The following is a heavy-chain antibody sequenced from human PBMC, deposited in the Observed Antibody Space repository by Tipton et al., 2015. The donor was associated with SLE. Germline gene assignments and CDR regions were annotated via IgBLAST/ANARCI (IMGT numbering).Heavy chain of an antibody. V-gene: IGHV4-39*07. Sequence: TLSLTCTVSGGSISSSSYYWGWIRQPPGKGLEWIGSIYYSGSTYYNPSLKSRVTISVDTSKNQFSLKLSSVTAEDTAVYYCASQSTRTYYYGSGPRDYYYYYMDVWGKGTTVTVSS. CDR1: GGSISSSSYY. J-gene: IGHJ6*03. CDR2: IYYSGST. CDR3: ASQSTRTYYYGSGPRDYYYYYMDV. D-gene: IGHD3-10*01.